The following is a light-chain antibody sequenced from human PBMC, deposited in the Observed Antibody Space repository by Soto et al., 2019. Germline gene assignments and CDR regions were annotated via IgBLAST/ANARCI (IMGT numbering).Light chain of an antibody. CDR3: QQSYRTPRT. CDR1: QSISSY. CDR2: AAS. Sequence: DIQMTQSPSSLSASVRDRVTITCRASQSISSYLNWYQQKPGKAPKLLIYAASSLQSGVPSRFSGSGSGTDFTLTVSSLQPEDFATYFCQQSYRTPRTFCQGTKVEVK. J-gene: IGKJ1*01. V-gene: IGKV1-39*01.